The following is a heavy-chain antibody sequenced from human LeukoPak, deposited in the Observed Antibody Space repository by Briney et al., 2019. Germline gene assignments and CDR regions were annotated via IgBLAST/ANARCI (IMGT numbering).Heavy chain of an antibody. Sequence: GESLKISCEGSGYSFTTYWIGWVRQMPGKGLEWMGIIYPGDSDTRYSPSFQGQVTFSADKSISTAYLHWSSLKASDTAIYYCARSWMRGAFDVWGQGTIVTISS. CDR1: GYSFTTYW. D-gene: IGHD5-12*01. V-gene: IGHV5-51*01. CDR3: ARSWMRGAFDV. CDR2: IYPGDSDT. J-gene: IGHJ3*01.